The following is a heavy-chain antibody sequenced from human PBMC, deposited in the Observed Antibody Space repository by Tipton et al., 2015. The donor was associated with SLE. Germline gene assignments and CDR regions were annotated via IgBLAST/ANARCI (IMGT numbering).Heavy chain of an antibody. D-gene: IGHD1-26*01. J-gene: IGHJ2*01. CDR1: GGSISSGSYY. CDR3: ASSRGGSYYLYWYFDL. CDR2: IYTSGST. Sequence: TLSLTCTVSGGSISSGSYYWSWIRQPAGKGLEWIGRIYTSGSTNYNPSLKSRVTMSVDTSKNQSSLKLSSVTAADTAVYYCASSRGGSYYLYWYFDLWGRGTLVTVSS. V-gene: IGHV4-61*02.